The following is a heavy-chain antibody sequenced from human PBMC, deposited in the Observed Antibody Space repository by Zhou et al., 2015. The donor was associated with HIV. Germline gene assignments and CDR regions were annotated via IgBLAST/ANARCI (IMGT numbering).Heavy chain of an antibody. V-gene: IGHV1-69*08. Sequence: QVQLVQSGAEVKKPGSSVKVSCKASGGTFSSYTISWVRQAPGQGLEWMGRIIPILGIANYAQKFQGRVTITADKSTSTAYMELSSLRSEDTAVYYCARDRLRHYDSYYYYGMDVWGQGTTVTVSS. CDR3: ARDRLRHYDSYYYYGMDV. D-gene: IGHD3-22*01. CDR1: GGTFSSYT. J-gene: IGHJ6*02. CDR2: IIPILGIA.